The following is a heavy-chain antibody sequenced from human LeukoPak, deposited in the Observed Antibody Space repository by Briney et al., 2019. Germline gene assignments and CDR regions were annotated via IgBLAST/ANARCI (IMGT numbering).Heavy chain of an antibody. CDR3: ARSPAHPADPEQPPDY. CDR1: GGTFSSYA. D-gene: IGHD1/OR15-1a*01. Sequence: ASVKVSCKASGGTFSSYAISWVRQAPGQGLEWMGGIIPIFGTANYAQKFQGRVTITTDESTSTAYMELSSLRSEDTAVYYCARSPAHPADPEQPPDYWGQGTLVTVSS. V-gene: IGHV1-69*05. CDR2: IIPIFGTA. J-gene: IGHJ4*02.